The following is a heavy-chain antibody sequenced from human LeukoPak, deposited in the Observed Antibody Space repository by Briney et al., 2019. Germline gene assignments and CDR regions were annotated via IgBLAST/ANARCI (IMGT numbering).Heavy chain of an antibody. CDR3: ARGGTYGSGRNQHTTLDY. D-gene: IGHD3-10*01. Sequence: SQTLSLICTVSGGSISNDYWSWTRQAAGKELEGIMRIYTRGSTNYNPSLKSRVTISLDKSKKQFSLNLNSVTAADTAVYYCARGGTYGSGRNQHTTLDYWGQGTLVTVSS. J-gene: IGHJ4*02. CDR2: IYTRGST. V-gene: IGHV4-4*07. CDR1: GGSISNDY.